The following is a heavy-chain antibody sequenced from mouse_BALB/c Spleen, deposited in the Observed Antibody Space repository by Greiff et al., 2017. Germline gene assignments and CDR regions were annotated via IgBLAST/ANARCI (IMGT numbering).Heavy chain of an antibody. J-gene: IGHJ3*01. CDR3: ARMYGNYDWFAY. CDR2: IWSGGST. CDR1: GFSLTSYG. D-gene: IGHD2-10*02. Sequence: QVQLKESGPGLVAPSQSLSITCTVSGFSLTSYGVHWVRQSPGKGLEWLGVIWSGGSTDYNAAFISRLSISKDNSKSQVFFKMNSLQANDTAIYYCARMYGNYDWFAYWGQGTLVTVSA. V-gene: IGHV2-2*02.